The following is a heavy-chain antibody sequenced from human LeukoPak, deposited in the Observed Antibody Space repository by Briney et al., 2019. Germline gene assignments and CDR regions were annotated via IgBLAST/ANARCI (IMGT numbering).Heavy chain of an antibody. CDR1: GYTFTSYY. CDR3: ARDLRPPYGGNSKVLDY. V-gene: IGHV1-46*01. D-gene: IGHD4-23*01. Sequence: ASVKVSCKASGYTFTSYYMHWVRQAPGQGLEWMGLINPIGGSTSYAQKFQGRVTMTRDTSTSTVYMDLSSLRAEDTAVYYCARDLRPPYGGNSKVLDYWGEGTLVTVSS. J-gene: IGHJ4*02. CDR2: INPIGGST.